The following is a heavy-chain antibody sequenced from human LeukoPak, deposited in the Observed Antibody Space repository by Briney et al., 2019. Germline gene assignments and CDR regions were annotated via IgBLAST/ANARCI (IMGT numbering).Heavy chain of an antibody. D-gene: IGHD3-10*01. CDR1: GFTFSSYW. V-gene: IGHV3-7*01. J-gene: IGHJ4*02. CDR3: AREGAGIFDY. Sequence: GGSLRLXCAASGFTFSSYWMSWVRQTPGKGLEWVANIKQDGSEKYYVDSVKGRFTISRDNAKNSLYPQMNSLRAEDTAVYYCAREGAGIFDYWGQGTLVTVSS. CDR2: IKQDGSEK.